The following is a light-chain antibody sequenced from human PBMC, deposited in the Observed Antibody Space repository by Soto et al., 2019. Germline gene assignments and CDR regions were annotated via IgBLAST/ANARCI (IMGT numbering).Light chain of an antibody. CDR2: DAS. J-gene: IGKJ2*01. V-gene: IGKV1-39*01. CDR1: QTISIH. CDR3: QQSSSVPNT. Sequence: DIQMTQSPSSLSASVGASVTTSCRASQTISIHLNWYQQKPGRAPELLIFDASNLHIGVPPRFSGSGYGTDFSLTLSGLQPEDSGTYYCQQSSSVPNTFGQGTKLEI.